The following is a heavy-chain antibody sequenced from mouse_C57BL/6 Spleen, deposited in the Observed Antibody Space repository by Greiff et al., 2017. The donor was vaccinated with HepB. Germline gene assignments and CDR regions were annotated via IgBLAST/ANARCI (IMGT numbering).Heavy chain of an antibody. CDR2: IRNKANNHAT. CDR3: TRIYYDYDDWFAY. J-gene: IGHJ3*01. V-gene: IGHV6-6*01. CDR1: GFTFSDAW. D-gene: IGHD2-4*01. Sequence: EVKVVESGGGLVQPGGSMKLSCAASGFTFSDAWMDWVRQSPEKGLEWVAEIRNKANNHATYYAESVKGRFTISRDDSKSSVYLQMNSLRAEDTGIYYCTRIYYDYDDWFAYWGQGTLVTVSA.